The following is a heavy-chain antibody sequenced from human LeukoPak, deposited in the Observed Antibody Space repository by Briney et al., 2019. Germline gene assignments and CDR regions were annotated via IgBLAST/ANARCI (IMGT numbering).Heavy chain of an antibody. Sequence: SETLSLTCTVSGGSISSSSYYWGWLRQPPGKGLEWIGSIYYSGSTYYNPSLKSRVTISVDTSKNQFSLKLSSVTAADTAVYYCATSGREWELRSAFDIWGQGTMVTVSS. CDR3: ATSGREWELRSAFDI. J-gene: IGHJ3*02. D-gene: IGHD1-26*01. CDR2: IYYSGST. CDR1: GGSISSSSYY. V-gene: IGHV4-39*01.